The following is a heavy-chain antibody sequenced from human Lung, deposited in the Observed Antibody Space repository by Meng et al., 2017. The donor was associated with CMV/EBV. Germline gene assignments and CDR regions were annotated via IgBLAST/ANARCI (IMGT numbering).Heavy chain of an antibody. J-gene: IGHJ6*02. CDR1: GGSISSSSYY. V-gene: IGHV4-39*07. D-gene: IGHD2-15*01. CDR3: ARGFRGGYYYYYGMDV. CDR2: IYYSGST. Sequence: SETLSLXXTVSGGSISSSSYYWGWIRQPPGKGLEWIGSIYYSGSTYYNPSLKSRVTISVDTSKNQFSLKLSSVTAADTAVYYCARGFRGGYYYYYGMDVWGQGTXVTVSS.